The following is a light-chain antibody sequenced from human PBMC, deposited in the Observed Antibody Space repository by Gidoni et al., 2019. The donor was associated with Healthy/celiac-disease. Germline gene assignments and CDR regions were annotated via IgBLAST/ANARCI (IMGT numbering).Light chain of an antibody. V-gene: IGLV2-14*01. CDR1: SSDVGGYNY. J-gene: IGLJ2*01. CDR2: EVS. CDR3: SSYTSSSTLVV. Sequence: QSALTQPASVSVSPGQSITISCTGTSSDVGGYNYVSWYQQHPGKAPKLMIYEVSNRPSGVSNRFSGSKSGNTASLTISGLQAEDEADYYCSSYTSSSTLVVLGGGTKLTVL.